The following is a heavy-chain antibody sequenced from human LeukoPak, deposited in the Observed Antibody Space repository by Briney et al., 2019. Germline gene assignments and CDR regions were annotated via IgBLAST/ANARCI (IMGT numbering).Heavy chain of an antibody. V-gene: IGHV4-59*01. CDR2: IYYSGST. D-gene: IGHD3-10*01. J-gene: IGHJ3*02. CDR1: GGSISDYY. CDR3: ARDTPMVRGVDAFDI. Sequence: SETLSLTCTVSGGSISDYYWSWIRQPPEKGLEWIGYIYYSGSTNYNPTLKSRVTISVDTSKNQFSLRLNSVTAADTAVYYCARDTPMVRGVDAFDIWGQGTMVTVSS.